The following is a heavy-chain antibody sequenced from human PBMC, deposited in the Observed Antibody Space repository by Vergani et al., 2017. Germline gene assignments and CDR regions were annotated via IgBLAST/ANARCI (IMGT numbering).Heavy chain of an antibody. J-gene: IGHJ4*02. CDR1: GFTFDDYA. D-gene: IGHD5/OR15-5a*01. CDR2: ISWNSGSI. CDR3: AKDQSTAFDY. Sequence: EVQLVESGGGLVQPGRSLRLSCAASGFTFDDYAMHWVRQAPGKGLEWVSGISWNSGSIGYADSVKGRFTISRDNAKNSLYLQMNSLRAEDTALYYGAKDQSTAFDYWGQGTLVTVSS. V-gene: IGHV3-9*01.